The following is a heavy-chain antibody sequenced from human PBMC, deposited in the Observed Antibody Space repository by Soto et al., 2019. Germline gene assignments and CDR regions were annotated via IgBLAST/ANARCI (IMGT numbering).Heavy chain of an antibody. D-gene: IGHD2-21*01. CDR3: ARDEDEFLSAFDI. V-gene: IGHV1-2*04. CDR1: GYTFTSYD. CDR2: INPNSGGT. Sequence: ASVKVSCTASGYTFTSYDINWVRQAPGQGLEWMGWINPNSGGTNYAQKFQGWVTMTRDTSISTAYMELSRLRSDDTAVYYCARDEDEFLSAFDIWGQGTMVTVSS. J-gene: IGHJ3*02.